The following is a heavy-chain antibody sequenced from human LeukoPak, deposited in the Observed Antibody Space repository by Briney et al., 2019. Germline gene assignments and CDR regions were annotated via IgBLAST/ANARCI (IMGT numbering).Heavy chain of an antibody. CDR1: GFTLRSYV. Sequence: GGSLRLSCVASGFTLRSYVMNWVRQTPGKGLEWVSSISGSGDSTFYADSVKGRFSISRDNSKNTLYLQANGLRTEDTAVYYCAKDRLLNCRGDCYIFDYWGQGTVVTVSS. V-gene: IGHV3-23*01. CDR3: AKDRLLNCRGDCYIFDY. J-gene: IGHJ4*02. D-gene: IGHD2-21*02. CDR2: ISGSGDST.